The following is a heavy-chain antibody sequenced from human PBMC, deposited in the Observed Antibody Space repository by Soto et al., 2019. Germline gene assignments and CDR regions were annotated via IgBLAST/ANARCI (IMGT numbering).Heavy chain of an antibody. D-gene: IGHD2-2*01. V-gene: IGHV3-53*02. Sequence: EVQLVETGGGLIQPGGSLRLSCAASGFTVSSNYMSWVRQAPGKGLEWVSVIYSGGSTYYADSVKGRFTISRDNSKNTLYLQMNSLGAEDTAVYYCARDGSCTSRGYYGIDVWGQGTTVTVSS. CDR3: ARDGSCTSRGYYGIDV. CDR2: IYSGGST. J-gene: IGHJ6*02. CDR1: GFTVSSNY.